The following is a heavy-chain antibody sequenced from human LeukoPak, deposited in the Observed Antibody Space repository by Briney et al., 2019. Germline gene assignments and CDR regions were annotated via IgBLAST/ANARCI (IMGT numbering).Heavy chain of an antibody. Sequence: ASVKVSCKASGFTFTSDGFTWGREAPGQGLGWMGWISAYNGKTNYAQKLHGRVTMSTDTSTSTVYMELRSLRSDDTGVYYCARGGLSGSGSIVYCGQGTLVTVSS. CDR3: ARGGLSGSGSIVY. J-gene: IGHJ4*02. D-gene: IGHD3-10*01. V-gene: IGHV1-18*04. CDR1: GFTFTSDG. CDR2: ISAYNGKT.